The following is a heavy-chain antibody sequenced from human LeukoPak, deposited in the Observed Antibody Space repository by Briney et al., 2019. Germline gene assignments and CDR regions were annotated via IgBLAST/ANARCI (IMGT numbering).Heavy chain of an antibody. D-gene: IGHD6-13*01. J-gene: IGHJ4*02. CDR2: IYSGGST. V-gene: IGHV3-53*01. CDR1: GFTFSSYA. Sequence: QSGGSLRLSCAASGFTFSSYAMSWVRQAPGKGLEWVSVIYSGGSTYYADSVKGRFTISRDNSKNTLYLQMNSLRAEDTAVYYCARSFSSSWLFDYWGQGTLVTVSS. CDR3: ARSFSSSWLFDY.